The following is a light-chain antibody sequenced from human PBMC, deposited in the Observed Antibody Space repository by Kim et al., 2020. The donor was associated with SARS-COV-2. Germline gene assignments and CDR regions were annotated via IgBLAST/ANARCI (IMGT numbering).Light chain of an antibody. V-gene: IGKV1-16*02. CDR1: QGIRNY. Sequence: DIQMTQSPSSLSASVGDRVTITCRASQGIRNYLAWFQQKPGTAPKSLIYAASNLLSGVPSKFSGSGSGTDFTLIISSLQPEDFATYYCQQYYSYPHTFGQGTKLEI. CDR3: QQYYSYPHT. J-gene: IGKJ2*01. CDR2: AAS.